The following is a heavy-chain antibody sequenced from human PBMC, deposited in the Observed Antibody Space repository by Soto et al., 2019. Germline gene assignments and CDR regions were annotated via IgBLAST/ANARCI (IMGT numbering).Heavy chain of an antibody. CDR1: GFTFSNYA. CDR3: AKTSYYDFWSGHFDY. D-gene: IGHD3-3*01. J-gene: IGHJ4*02. V-gene: IGHV3-23*01. CDR2: ISGSGGNT. Sequence: GGSLRLSCAASGFTFSNYAMSWVRQAPGKGLEWVSAISGSGGNTYSADSVKGRFTISRDNSKNTLYLQMNSLRAEDTAVYYCAKTSYYDFWSGHFDYWGQGTQVTVSS.